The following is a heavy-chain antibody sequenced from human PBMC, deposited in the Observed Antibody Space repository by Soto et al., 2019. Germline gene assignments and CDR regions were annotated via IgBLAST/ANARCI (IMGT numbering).Heavy chain of an antibody. J-gene: IGHJ5*02. Sequence: SETLSLTCAVYGGSFSGYYWSWIRQPPGKGMKWIGEINHSGSTNYNPSLKSRVTISVDTSKNQFSLKLSFVTAADTAVYYCAXARSRVLRYFVWPIGPGYNWXDPWGQGTLVTVSS. CDR2: INHSGST. D-gene: IGHD3-9*01. V-gene: IGHV4-34*01. CDR1: GGSFSGYY. CDR3: AXARSRVLRYFVWPIGPGYNWXDP.